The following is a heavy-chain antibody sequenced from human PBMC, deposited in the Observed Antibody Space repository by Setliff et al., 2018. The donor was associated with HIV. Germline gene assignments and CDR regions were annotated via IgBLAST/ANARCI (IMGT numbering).Heavy chain of an antibody. Sequence: SETLSLTCAVYGGSFSDYYWTWIRQSPGKGLEWIGEINHRGSTNYNPSLKSRVTVSVDTSKNQFSLKLGSVTAADTAVYYCARRRDGYNSAPWRNDYWGQGTLVTVSS. J-gene: IGHJ4*02. D-gene: IGHD5-12*01. CDR3: ARRRDGYNSAPWRNDY. V-gene: IGHV4-34*01. CDR2: INHRGST. CDR1: GGSFSDYY.